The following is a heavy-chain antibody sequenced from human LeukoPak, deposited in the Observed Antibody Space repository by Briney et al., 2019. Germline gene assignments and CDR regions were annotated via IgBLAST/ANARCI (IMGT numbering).Heavy chain of an antibody. J-gene: IGHJ4*02. D-gene: IGHD3-16*01. Sequence: GGSLRLSCKASGFTFIXYWMHWVRQAPGEGLVWVARINNDGSTTSYADSVKGRFTISRDNARNTLYLQMTSLRAEDTAVYYCARYFHYLPWGYWGQGTLVSVSS. V-gene: IGHV3-74*01. CDR1: GFTFIXYW. CDR2: INNDGSTT. CDR3: ARYFHYLPWGY.